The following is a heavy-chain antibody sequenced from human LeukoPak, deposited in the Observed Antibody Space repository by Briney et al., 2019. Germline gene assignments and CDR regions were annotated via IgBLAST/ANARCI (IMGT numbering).Heavy chain of an antibody. D-gene: IGHD6-13*01. CDR3: AREGIAAAGTHYYYYGMDV. V-gene: IGHV3-74*01. CDR2: INSDGSST. CDR1: GFTFSSYW. Sequence: GSLRLSCAASGFTFSSYWMHWVRQAPGKGLVWVSRINSDGSSTSYADSVKGRFTISRDNAKNTLYLQMNSLRAEDTAVYYCAREGIAAAGTHYYYYGMDVWGQGTTVTVSS. J-gene: IGHJ6*02.